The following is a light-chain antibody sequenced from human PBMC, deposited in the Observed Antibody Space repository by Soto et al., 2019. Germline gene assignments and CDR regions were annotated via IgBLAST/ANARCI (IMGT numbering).Light chain of an antibody. CDR3: QQFASSPPLT. CDR1: QSVSSN. J-gene: IGKJ5*01. Sequence: DIVMTKSPTILSVSPGERATLSCRASQSVSSNLAWYQQKPGQAPRLLIYGASSRAADIPDRFSGSGSGTDFTLTISRLEPEDFAVYYCQQFASSPPLTFGQGTRLEI. CDR2: GAS. V-gene: IGKV3-20*01.